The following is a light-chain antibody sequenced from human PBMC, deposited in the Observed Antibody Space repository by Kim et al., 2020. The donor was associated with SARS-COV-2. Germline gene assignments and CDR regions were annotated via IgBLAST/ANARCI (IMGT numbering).Light chain of an antibody. Sequence: SPGDRATLTCRASQSISSNLAWYQQKPGKAPSLLIYGASTRATGISARFSGSGSGTEFTLTISSLQSEDFAVYYCQQYNNWPPITFGQGTRLEIK. CDR3: QQYNNWPPIT. CDR1: QSISSN. J-gene: IGKJ5*01. V-gene: IGKV3-15*01. CDR2: GAS.